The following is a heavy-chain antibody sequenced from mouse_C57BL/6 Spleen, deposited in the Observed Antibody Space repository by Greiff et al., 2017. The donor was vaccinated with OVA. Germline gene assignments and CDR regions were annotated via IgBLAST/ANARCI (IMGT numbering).Heavy chain of an antibody. J-gene: IGHJ3*01. Sequence: EVKLLESGPGLVKPSQSLSLTCSVTGYSITSGYYWNWIRQFPGNKLEWMGYISYDGSNNYNPSLKNRISITRDTSKNQFFLKLNSVTTEDTATYYCARDLPYDYGSSYGWFAYWGQGTLVTVSA. CDR2: ISYDGSN. D-gene: IGHD1-1*01. CDR1: GYSITSGYY. V-gene: IGHV3-6*01. CDR3: ARDLPYDYGSSYGWFAY.